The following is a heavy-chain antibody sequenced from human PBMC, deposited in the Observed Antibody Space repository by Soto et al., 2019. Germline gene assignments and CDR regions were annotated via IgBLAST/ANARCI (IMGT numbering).Heavy chain of an antibody. J-gene: IGHJ6*02. CDR1: GGTFSSYA. V-gene: IGHV1-69*06. Sequence: SVKVSCKASGGTFSSYAISWVRQAPGQGLEWMGGIIPIFGTANYAQKFQGRVTITADKSTSTAYMELSSLRSEDTAVYYCAGDGLSTSYYYGMDVWGQGTTVTASS. CDR2: IIPIFGTA. D-gene: IGHD3-16*01. CDR3: AGDGLSTSYYYGMDV.